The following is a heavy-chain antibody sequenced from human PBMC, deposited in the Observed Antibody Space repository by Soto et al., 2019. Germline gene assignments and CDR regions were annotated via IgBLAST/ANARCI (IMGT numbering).Heavy chain of an antibody. V-gene: IGHV4-59*01. CDR1: CGSISSYY. CDR2: ISYGGST. Sequence: SETLSLTCTFSCGSISSYYWSWIRQPPGKGLEWIGYISYGGSTDYNPSLKSRVTMSVDTSNNQFSLKLSSVTAADTAVYYCARDQTGSPNFDRAFDVWGQGTMVTVSS. D-gene: IGHD3-9*01. CDR3: ARDQTGSPNFDRAFDV. J-gene: IGHJ3*01.